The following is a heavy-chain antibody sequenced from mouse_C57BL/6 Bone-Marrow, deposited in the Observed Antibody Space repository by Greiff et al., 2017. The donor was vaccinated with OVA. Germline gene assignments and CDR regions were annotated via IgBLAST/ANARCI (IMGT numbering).Heavy chain of an antibody. CDR1: GYTFTSYW. J-gene: IGHJ4*01. CDR2: IYPGNSDT. Sequence: SGTVLARPGASVKMSCKTSGYTFTSYWMHWVKQRPGQGLEWIGAIYPGNSDTSYNQKFKGKAKLTAVTSASTAYMELSSLTNEDSAVYYCTRGGVITTVVALYAMDYWGQGTSVTVSS. D-gene: IGHD1-1*01. CDR3: TRGGVITTVVALYAMDY. V-gene: IGHV1-5*01.